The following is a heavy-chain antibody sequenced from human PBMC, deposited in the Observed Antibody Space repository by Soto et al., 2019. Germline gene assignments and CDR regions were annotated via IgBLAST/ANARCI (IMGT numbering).Heavy chain of an antibody. Sequence: QLQLQESGPGLVKPSETLSLTCTVSGDSISSSHYYWDWIRQPPGKGLEWIGSIYYSGSTYYNPSLKSRVTISVDTSKNQFSLILSSVTAADTAVYYCANRPGGRDDYCDIWGQGTMVIVSS. CDR2: IYYSGST. J-gene: IGHJ3*02. CDR1: GDSISSSHYY. D-gene: IGHD3-16*01. CDR3: ANRPGGRDDYCDI. V-gene: IGHV4-39*01.